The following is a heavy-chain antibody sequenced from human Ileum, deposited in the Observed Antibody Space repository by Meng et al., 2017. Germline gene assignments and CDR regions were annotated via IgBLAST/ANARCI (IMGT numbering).Heavy chain of an antibody. D-gene: IGHD4-17*01. V-gene: IGHV4-39*01. CDR2: IYYGGST. CDR3: ARRAHYGDPPR. CDR1: SGSFTNNNYY. J-gene: IGHJ4*02. Sequence: LRLQESGPGLVKPSEVLSLTCRVSSGSFTNNNYYWVWIRRPPGKGLEWIGSIYYGGSTYYNPSLKSRVTISVDTSTNQFSLKLISVTAADTAVYYCARRAHYGDPPRWGQGTLVTVSS.